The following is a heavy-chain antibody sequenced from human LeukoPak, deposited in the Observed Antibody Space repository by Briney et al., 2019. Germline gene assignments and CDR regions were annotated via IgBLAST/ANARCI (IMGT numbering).Heavy chain of an antibody. V-gene: IGHV3-53*01. J-gene: IGHJ4*02. CDR2: IYSGGSR. Sequence: GGSMRLSCAASGFTVSSNYMSWVRQAPGKGLEWVSVIYSGGSRYYADSVKGRFTISRDSSKNTLYLLMNSLRAEDTAVYYCAREDASSWDYWGQGILVTVSS. D-gene: IGHD6-13*01. CDR3: AREDASSWDY. CDR1: GFTVSSNY.